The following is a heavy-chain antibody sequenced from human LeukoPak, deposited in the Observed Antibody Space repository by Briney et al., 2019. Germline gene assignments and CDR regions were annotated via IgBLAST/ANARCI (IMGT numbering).Heavy chain of an antibody. D-gene: IGHD6-19*01. CDR2: ISYDGSNK. CDR1: GFPFSTYA. J-gene: IGHJ4*02. V-gene: IGHV3-30*18. CDR3: AKNSVAGTGEFDY. Sequence: GGSLRLSCAASGFPFSTYAMTWVRQAPGKGLEWVAVISYDGSNKYYADSVKGRFTISRDNSKNTLYLQMNSLRAEDTAVYYCAKNSVAGTGEFDYWGQGTLVTVSS.